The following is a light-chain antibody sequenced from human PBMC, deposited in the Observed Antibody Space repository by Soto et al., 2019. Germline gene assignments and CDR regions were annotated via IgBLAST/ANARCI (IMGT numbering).Light chain of an antibody. J-gene: IGLJ1*01. Sequence: QSALTQPASVSGSPGQSITISCTGTSSDVGSYNLVSWYQQHPGKAPKLMIYEGSKRPSGVSNRFSGSKSGNTASLTISGLQAEDEADYYCCSYAGSSTCVFGTGTTLTVL. CDR1: SSDVGSYNL. CDR2: EGS. V-gene: IGLV2-23*01. CDR3: CSYAGSSTCV.